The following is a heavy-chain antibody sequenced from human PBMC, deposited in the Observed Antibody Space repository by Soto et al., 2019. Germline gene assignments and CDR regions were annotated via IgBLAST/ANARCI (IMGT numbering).Heavy chain of an antibody. CDR2: TYYRSKWYN. CDR1: GDSVSSNSAA. J-gene: IGHJ6*02. D-gene: IGHD2-2*03. CDR3: ARDGYCSSTSCYPYYYYGMDV. Sequence: SQTLSLTCAISGDSVSSNSAAWNWIRQSPSRGLEWLGRTYYRSKWYNDYAVSVKSRITINPDTSKNQFSLQLNSVTPEDTAVYYGARDGYCSSTSCYPYYYYGMDVWGQGTTVTVSS. V-gene: IGHV6-1*01.